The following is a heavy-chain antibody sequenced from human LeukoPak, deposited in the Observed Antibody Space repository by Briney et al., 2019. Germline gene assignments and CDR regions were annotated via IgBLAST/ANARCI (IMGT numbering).Heavy chain of an antibody. CDR2: IKSRSAGGTI. CDR1: GFTFNNAW. CDR3: TTDLGDYGDYIRE. Sequence: GGSLRLSCAASGFTFNNAWMSWIRQVPGKGLEWVGRIKSRSAGGTIDYPALVKGRFIISRDDSKNMLYLQMNSLKIEDTAVYYCTTDLGDYGDYIREWGQGTLVTVSS. V-gene: IGHV3-15*01. J-gene: IGHJ4*02. D-gene: IGHD4-17*01.